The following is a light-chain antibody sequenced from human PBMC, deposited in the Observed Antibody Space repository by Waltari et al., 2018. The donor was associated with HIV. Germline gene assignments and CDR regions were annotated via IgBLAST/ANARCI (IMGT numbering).Light chain of an antibody. CDR2: GAS. Sequence: EIVLTQSPGTLCLSPGKRATLSCRASQRVADSYLAWYQLKRGQAPRLLIYGASRRATGIPDRFSGSGSGTDFTLTISRLEPEDFAVYFCQQYGNFRYTFGQGTKLEIK. CDR1: QRVADSY. J-gene: IGKJ2*01. CDR3: QQYGNFRYT. V-gene: IGKV3-20*01.